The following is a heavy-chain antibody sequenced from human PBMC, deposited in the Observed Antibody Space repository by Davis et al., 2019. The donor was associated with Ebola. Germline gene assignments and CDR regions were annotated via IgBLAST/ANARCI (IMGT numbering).Heavy chain of an antibody. CDR2: ISAYNGHT. V-gene: IGHV1-18*01. D-gene: IGHD6-19*01. CDR1: GYTFTSYG. Sequence: AASVKVSCKASGYTFTSYGISWVRQAPGQGLEWMGWISAYNGHTNYVQKLQGRVTMTTDTSTSTAYMELRGLRSDDTAMYHCARYITSGWSPYYFDYWGQGTLVTVSS. J-gene: IGHJ4*02. CDR3: ARYITSGWSPYYFDY.